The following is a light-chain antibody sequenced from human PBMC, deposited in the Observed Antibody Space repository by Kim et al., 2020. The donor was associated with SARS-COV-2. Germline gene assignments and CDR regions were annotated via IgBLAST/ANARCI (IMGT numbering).Light chain of an antibody. V-gene: IGLV1-47*01. Sequence: QSVLTQPPSASGTPGQRVTISCSGSSSNIGSSYVYWYQQLPGTAPKLLIYRNNQRPSGVPDRFSGSKSGTSASLAISGLRSEDEADLYCAAWDDSLSAWVFGGGTQLTVL. J-gene: IGLJ3*02. CDR2: RNN. CDR3: AAWDDSLSAWV. CDR1: SSNIGSSY.